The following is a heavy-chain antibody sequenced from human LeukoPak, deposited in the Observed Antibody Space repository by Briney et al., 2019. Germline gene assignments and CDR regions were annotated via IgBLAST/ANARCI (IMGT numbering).Heavy chain of an antibody. D-gene: IGHD3-22*01. CDR1: GFTFSSYG. CDR2: IRYDGSNK. CDR3: AKDSYDSIGYYDYFQH. V-gene: IGHV3-30*02. Sequence: PGGSLTLSCTASGFTFSSYGLHWIRQAPGKGLEWVAFIRYDGSNKYYADSVKGRFTISRDNSKNTLYLQMNSLRAEVTAVYYCAKDSYDSIGYYDYFQHWGQGTLVTVSS. J-gene: IGHJ1*01.